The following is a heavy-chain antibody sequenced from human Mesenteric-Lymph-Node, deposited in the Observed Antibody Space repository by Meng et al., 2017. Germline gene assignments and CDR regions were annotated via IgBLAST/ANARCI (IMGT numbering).Heavy chain of an antibody. Sequence: SCAVCGFTFSSYDMRWVRQATGKGLEWVSAIGTAGDTYYPGSVKGQFTISRENAKNSLYLQMNSLRAEDTAVYYCARESTAYDILTGHYFDYWGQGTLVTVSS. J-gene: IGHJ4*02. V-gene: IGHV3-13*03. CDR1: GFTFSSYD. CDR2: IGTAGDT. D-gene: IGHD3-9*01. CDR3: ARESTAYDILTGHYFDY.